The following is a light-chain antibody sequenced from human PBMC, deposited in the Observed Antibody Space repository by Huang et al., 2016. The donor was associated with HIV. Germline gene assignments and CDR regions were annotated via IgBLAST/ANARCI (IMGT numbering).Light chain of an antibody. J-gene: IGKJ5*01. Sequence: EIVLTQSPATLSLSPGERATLSCGARQSVSSNYLAWYQQKPGRAPRLLIYDASSRATGIPDRFSGSGSGTDFTLTISRLEPEDFAVYYCQQYGSSPPITFGQGTRLEIK. CDR1: QSVSSNY. CDR3: QQYGSSPPIT. CDR2: DAS. V-gene: IGKV3D-20*01.